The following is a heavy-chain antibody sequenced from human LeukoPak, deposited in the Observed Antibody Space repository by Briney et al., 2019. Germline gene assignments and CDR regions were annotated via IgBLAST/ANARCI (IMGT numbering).Heavy chain of an antibody. D-gene: IGHD6-19*01. Sequence: GASVKVSCKASGYTFTSYAMHWVRQAPGQRLEWMGWINTGNGNTKYSQEFQGRVTITRDTSANTAYMELSSLRSEDMAVYYCARTVWYSSGPLTDLLPYYFDYWGQGTLVTVSS. CDR3: ARTVWYSSGPLTDLLPYYFDY. CDR2: INTGNGNT. CDR1: GYTFTSYA. J-gene: IGHJ4*02. V-gene: IGHV1-3*03.